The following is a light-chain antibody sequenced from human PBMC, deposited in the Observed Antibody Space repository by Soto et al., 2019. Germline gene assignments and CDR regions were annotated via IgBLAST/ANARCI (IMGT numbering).Light chain of an antibody. Sequence: QSALTQPASVSGSPGQSITISCTGTSSDVGGYNYVSWYQQHPGKAPKLMIYEVSNRPSGVSNRFSGSKSGNTASLTISGLQAEDEADYYCSSYTSSSTLLSWVFGGGTKVTVL. CDR1: SSDVGGYNY. CDR3: SSYTSSSTLLSWV. CDR2: EVS. V-gene: IGLV2-14*01. J-gene: IGLJ3*02.